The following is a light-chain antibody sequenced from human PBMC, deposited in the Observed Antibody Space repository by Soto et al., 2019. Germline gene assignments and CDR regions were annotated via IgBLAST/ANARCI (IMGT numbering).Light chain of an antibody. J-gene: IGLJ3*02. CDR1: SGDVGGYNY. CDR3: CSYAGTYTWV. CDR2: DVS. Sequence: QSALTQPRSVSGSPGQSVTISCTGTSGDVGGYNYVSWYQQRPGEAPELMIYDVSNRPSGVPDRFSGSKSGNTASLTISGLQAEDEAHYYCCSYAGTYTWVFGGGTRLTVL. V-gene: IGLV2-11*01.